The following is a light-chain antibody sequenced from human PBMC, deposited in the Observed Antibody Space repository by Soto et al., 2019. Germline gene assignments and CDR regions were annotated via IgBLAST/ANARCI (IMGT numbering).Light chain of an antibody. V-gene: IGLV2-14*01. CDR2: DVG. J-gene: IGLJ1*01. CDR3: CSYTSSSTPYV. Sequence: LTQPASVSGSPGQSVTISCTGTSSDVGSYNYVSWYQQHPGKAPRLMIYDVGDRPSGVSNRFSGSKSGNTASLTISGLQAEDEADYYCCSYTSSSTPYVFGSGTKVTVL. CDR1: SSDVGSYNY.